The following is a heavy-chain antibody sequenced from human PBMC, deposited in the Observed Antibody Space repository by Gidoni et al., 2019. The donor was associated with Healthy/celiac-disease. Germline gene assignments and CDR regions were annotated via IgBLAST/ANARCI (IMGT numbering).Heavy chain of an antibody. J-gene: IGHJ6*03. D-gene: IGHD2-15*01. CDR1: GGSIISSSHY. V-gene: IGHV4-39*01. Sequence: LQLQESGPGLVKPSETLSLTCTVSGGSIISSSHYWGWIRQPPGKGLEWIGSIYYSGSTYYNPSLKSRVTISVDTSKNQFSLKLSSVTAADTAVYYCATRYGGKRLYYYMDVWGKGTTVTVSS. CDR2: IYYSGST. CDR3: ATRYGGKRLYYYMDV.